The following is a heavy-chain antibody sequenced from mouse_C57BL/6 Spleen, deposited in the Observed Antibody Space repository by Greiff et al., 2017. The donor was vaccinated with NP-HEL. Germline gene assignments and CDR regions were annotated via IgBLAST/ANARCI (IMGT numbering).Heavy chain of an antibody. D-gene: IGHD1-1*01. V-gene: IGHV1-9*01. CDR3: ARGFTTVVATYYYAMDY. Sequence: VQLQQSGAELMKPGASVKLSCKASGYTFTGYWIEWVKQRPGHGLEWIGEILPGSGSTNYNEKFKGKATFTADTSSNTAYMQLSSLTTEDSVIYYCARGFTTVVATYYYAMDYWGQGTSVTVSS. CDR2: ILPGSGST. J-gene: IGHJ4*01. CDR1: GYTFTGYW.